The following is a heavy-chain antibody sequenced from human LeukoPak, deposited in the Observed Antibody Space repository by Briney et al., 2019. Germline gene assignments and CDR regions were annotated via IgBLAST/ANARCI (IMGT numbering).Heavy chain of an antibody. V-gene: IGHV1-8*02. CDR2: MNPNSGNT. CDR3: ATNVAAAGFLDY. Sequence: ASVKVSCKASGYTFINYYMHWVRQAPGQGLEWMGWMNPNSGNTGYAQKFQGRVTMTRNTSISTAYMELSSLRSEDTAVYYCATNVAAAGFLDYWGQGTLVTVSS. CDR1: GYTFINYY. J-gene: IGHJ4*02. D-gene: IGHD6-13*01.